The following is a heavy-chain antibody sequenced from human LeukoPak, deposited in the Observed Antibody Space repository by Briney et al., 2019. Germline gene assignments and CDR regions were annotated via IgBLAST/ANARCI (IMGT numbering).Heavy chain of an antibody. CDR2: INHSGST. CDR3: ARVGQTAAGPFYYFDY. V-gene: IGHV4-34*01. Sequence: SETLSLTCAVYGGSFSGYYWSWIRQPPGKGLEWIGEINHSGSTNYNPSLKSRVTISVDTSKNQFSLKLSSVTAADTAVYYCARVGQTAAGPFYYFDYWGQGTLVTVSS. J-gene: IGHJ4*02. D-gene: IGHD6-13*01. CDR1: GGSFSGYY.